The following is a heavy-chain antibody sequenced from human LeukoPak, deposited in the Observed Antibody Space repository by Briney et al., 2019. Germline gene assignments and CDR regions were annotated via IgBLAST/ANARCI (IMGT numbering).Heavy chain of an antibody. D-gene: IGHD6-13*01. CDR1: GYTFTGYY. CDR2: INPNSGGT. J-gene: IGHJ4*02. CDR3: ARACSSSWYGPGDC. V-gene: IGHV1-2*02. Sequence: GASVKVSRKASGYTFTGYYIHWVRQAPGQGLEWMGWINPNSGGTNYAQNFQGRVTMTRDTSISTAYMELSRLRSDDTAVYYCARACSSSWYGPGDCWGQGTLVTVSS.